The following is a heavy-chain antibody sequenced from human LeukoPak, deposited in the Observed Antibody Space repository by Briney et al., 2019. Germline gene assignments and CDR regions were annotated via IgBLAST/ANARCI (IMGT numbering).Heavy chain of an antibody. CDR3: AKDRSYSSSANWFDP. CDR1: GFTFSNYA. Sequence: GGSLRLSCAASGFTFSNYAMTWVRQSPGKGLDCFSVISGSGGSTYYADSVKGRFTISRDNSKNMLYLQMNSLRAEDTAVYYCAKDRSYSSSANWFDPWGQGTLVTVSS. CDR2: ISGSGGST. D-gene: IGHD6-6*01. J-gene: IGHJ5*02. V-gene: IGHV3-23*01.